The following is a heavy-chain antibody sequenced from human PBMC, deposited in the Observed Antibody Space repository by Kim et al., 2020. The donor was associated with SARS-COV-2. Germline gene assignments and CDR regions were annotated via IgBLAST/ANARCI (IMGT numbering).Heavy chain of an antibody. Sequence: NYAQKFQGRVTITADKSTSTAYMELSSLRSEDTAVYYCARSGISGDSPDYWGQGTLVTVSS. J-gene: IGHJ4*02. V-gene: IGHV1-69*02. D-gene: IGHD3-3*02. CDR3: ARSGISGDSPDY.